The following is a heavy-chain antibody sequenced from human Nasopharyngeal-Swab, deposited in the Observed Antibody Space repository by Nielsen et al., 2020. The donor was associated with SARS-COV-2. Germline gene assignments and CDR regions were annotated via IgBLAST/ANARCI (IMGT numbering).Heavy chain of an antibody. V-gene: IGHV3-30*02. CDR2: IWYDGSNK. Sequence: GESLKISCAASGFTFSSYGMHWVRQAPGKGLEWVAVIWYDGSNKYYADSVKGRFTISRDNSKNTLYLQMSSLRAEDTAVYYCVKSQRGWGVTRGYFDYWGQGTLVTVSS. CDR3: VKSQRGWGVTRGYFDY. D-gene: IGHD3-16*01. J-gene: IGHJ4*02. CDR1: GFTFSSYG.